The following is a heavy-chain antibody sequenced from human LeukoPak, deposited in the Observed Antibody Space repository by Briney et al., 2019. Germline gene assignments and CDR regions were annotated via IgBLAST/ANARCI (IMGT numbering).Heavy chain of an antibody. V-gene: IGHV3-11*01. Sequence: PGGSLRLSCAASGFTFSDFYMSWFRQVPGKGLEAVAYISRGSGYTRHYTDSARGRFTISRDNGENAVYLQMNSLRTDDTAVYYCVRYAPVDHWGRGALVTVSS. J-gene: IGHJ4*02. CDR2: ISRGSGYTR. CDR1: GFTFSDFY. D-gene: IGHD2-2*01. CDR3: VRYAPVDH.